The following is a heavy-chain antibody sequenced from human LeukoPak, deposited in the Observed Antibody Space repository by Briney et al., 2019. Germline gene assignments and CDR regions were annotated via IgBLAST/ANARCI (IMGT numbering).Heavy chain of an antibody. J-gene: IGHJ5*02. CDR2: IGSSGSDM. D-gene: IGHD2-15*01. V-gene: IGHV3-48*03. CDR3: ARERPLVGALDL. CDR1: GFSFNGFE. Sequence: GGSLRLSCAASGFSFNGFEMNWVRQGPGKGLEWVSLIGSSGSDMFYADSVRGRFTISRDNGKNSLFLQLTSLRVEDTGIYYCARERPLVGALDLWGQGTVVTVSS.